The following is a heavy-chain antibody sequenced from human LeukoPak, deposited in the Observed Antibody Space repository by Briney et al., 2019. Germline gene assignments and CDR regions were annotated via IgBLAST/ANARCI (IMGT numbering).Heavy chain of an antibody. CDR3: ARVQYSYGLVDY. CDR1: GFTFSRYG. Sequence: GGSLRLSCAASGFTFSRYGIHWVRQAPGKGLEWVAVISYDGSNKYYADSVKGRFTISRDNSKNTLYLQMNSLRAEDTAVYYCARVQYSYGLVDYWGQGTLVTVSS. D-gene: IGHD5-18*01. J-gene: IGHJ4*02. CDR2: ISYDGSNK. V-gene: IGHV3-30*03.